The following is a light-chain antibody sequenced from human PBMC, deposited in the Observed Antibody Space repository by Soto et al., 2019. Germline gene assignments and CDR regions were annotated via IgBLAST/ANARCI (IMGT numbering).Light chain of an antibody. Sequence: EIVLTQSPGTLSLSPGERGTLSCRASQSVSSNNLAWYQQKPGQAPRLPIFGAATRAPGTPDRFSGSGSGTDGTLTISRLEVADFAVYYCQQYDRSPYNFGQGTKLEIK. CDR2: GAA. J-gene: IGKJ2*01. CDR1: QSVSSNN. CDR3: QQYDRSPYN. V-gene: IGKV3-20*01.